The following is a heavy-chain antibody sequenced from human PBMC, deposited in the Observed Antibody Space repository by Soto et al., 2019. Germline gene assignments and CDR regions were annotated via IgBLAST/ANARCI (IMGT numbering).Heavy chain of an antibody. CDR1: GFSLSNSGVG. CDR2: IYGDNDK. CDR3: APSTIHAYVDYYPDPSHHFDS. D-gene: IGHD4-17*01. V-gene: IGHV2-5*02. Sequence: QITLKESGPSPVKPTQTLTVTCTFSGFSLSNSGVGVAWIRQPPGKALEWLALIYGDNDKRYSPSLKTRLTITKPTSKNQVIPTMTNTDTVNTDTDSCAPSTIHAYVDYYPDPSHHFDSWGHGTLVTISP. J-gene: IGHJ4*01.